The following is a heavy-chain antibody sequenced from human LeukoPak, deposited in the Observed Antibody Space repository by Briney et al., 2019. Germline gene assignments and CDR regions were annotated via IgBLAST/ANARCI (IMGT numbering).Heavy chain of an antibody. D-gene: IGHD3-3*01. J-gene: IGHJ5*02. Sequence: SETRSLTCTVSGGSISSSSYFWGWIRQPPGKGLEWIGSFYYTGSTYYNPSLKSRVTISVDTSKTQFSLKLSPVTAADTAVYYCARGVRFLEWLSYPQNWFDPWGQGTLVTVSS. CDR3: ARGVRFLEWLSYPQNWFDP. V-gene: IGHV4-39*07. CDR2: FYYTGST. CDR1: GGSISSSSYF.